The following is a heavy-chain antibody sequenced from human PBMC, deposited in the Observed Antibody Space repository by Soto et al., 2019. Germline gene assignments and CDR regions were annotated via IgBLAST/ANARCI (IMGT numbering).Heavy chain of an antibody. D-gene: IGHD2-2*01. CDR2: IKFDGSEK. CDR3: VKDGGYCSSTTCYSPRNHYFDS. J-gene: IGHJ4*02. CDR1: GFTFSDYW. Sequence: GGSLRLSCAGSGFTFSDYWMSWVRQAPGKGPEWVANIKFDGSEKQYVDSVKGRFSISRDNSRNSLFLQMNSLRAGDTAVYYCVKDGGYCSSTTCYSPRNHYFDSWGQGTLVTVSS. V-gene: IGHV3-7*03.